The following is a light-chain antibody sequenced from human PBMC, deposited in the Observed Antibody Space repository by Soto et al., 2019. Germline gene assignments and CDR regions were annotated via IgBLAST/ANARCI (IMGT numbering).Light chain of an antibody. CDR3: QPYNNWPLYT. V-gene: IGKV3-15*01. CDR1: PSVSSN. Sequence: EIVMTQSPATLSVSPGERATLSCRASPSVSSNLAWYQQKPGQAPRLLIYGASTRATGIPARFSGSGSWTEFTLTISSLQSEDFAVYYYQPYNNWPLYTFGQGTKLEIK. J-gene: IGKJ2*01. CDR2: GAS.